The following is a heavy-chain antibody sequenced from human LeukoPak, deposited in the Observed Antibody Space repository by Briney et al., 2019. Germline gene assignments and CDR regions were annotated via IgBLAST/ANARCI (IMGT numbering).Heavy chain of an antibody. J-gene: IGHJ4*02. Sequence: PGGSLRLSCAASGFTFSSYAMSWVRQAPGKGLEWVGRVKSNTDGGTTDYAAPVKGRFTISRDDSKNTLYLQMNSLKTEDTAVYYCTTSVGDFWSGYSDYWGQGTLVTVSS. V-gene: IGHV3-15*01. CDR2: VKSNTDGGTT. CDR3: TTSVGDFWSGYSDY. CDR1: GFTFSSYA. D-gene: IGHD3-3*01.